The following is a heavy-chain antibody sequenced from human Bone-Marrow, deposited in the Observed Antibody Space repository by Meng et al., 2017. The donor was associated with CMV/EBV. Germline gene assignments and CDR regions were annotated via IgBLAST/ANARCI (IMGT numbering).Heavy chain of an antibody. CDR3: AKVFLGYCSSTSCYPFDY. V-gene: IGHV3-30*02. Sequence: GGSLRLSCAASGFTFSSYGMHWVRQAPGKGLEWVAFIRYDGSNKYYADSVKGRFTISRDNSKNTLYLQMNSLRAEDTAVYYCAKVFLGYCSSTSCYPFDYWGQGTLVTVSS. D-gene: IGHD2-2*01. CDR1: GFTFSSYG. J-gene: IGHJ4*02. CDR2: IRYDGSNK.